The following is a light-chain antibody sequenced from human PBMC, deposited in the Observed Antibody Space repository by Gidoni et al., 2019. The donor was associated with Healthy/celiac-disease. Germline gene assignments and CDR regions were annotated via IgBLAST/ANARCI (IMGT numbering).Light chain of an antibody. J-gene: IGKJ3*01. CDR2: DAS. V-gene: IGKV3-11*01. CDR1: QSVSSY. CDR3: QQRSNWPPRVT. Sequence: ELVLPQSPATLSLSPGERATLSCRASQSVSSYLAWYQQKPGQAPRLLIYDASNRATGIPARFSGSGSGTDFTLTISSLEPEDFAVYYCQQRSNWPPRVTFGPGTKVDIK.